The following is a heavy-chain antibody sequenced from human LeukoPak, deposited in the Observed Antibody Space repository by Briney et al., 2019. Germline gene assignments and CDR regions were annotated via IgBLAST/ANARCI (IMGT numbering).Heavy chain of an antibody. J-gene: IGHJ3*02. CDR2: INHSGST. V-gene: IGHV4-34*01. Sequence: PSETLSLTCAVYGGSFSGYYWSWIRQPPGKGLEWIGEINHSGSTNYNPSLKSRVTISVDTSKNQFSLKLSSVAAADTAAYYCARDANYHDSDAYYDALDIWGQGTLVTVSS. CDR3: ARDANYHDSDAYYDALDI. D-gene: IGHD3-16*01. CDR1: GGSFSGYY.